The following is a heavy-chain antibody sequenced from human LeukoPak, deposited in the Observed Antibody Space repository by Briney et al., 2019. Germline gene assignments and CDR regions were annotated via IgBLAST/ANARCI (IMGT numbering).Heavy chain of an antibody. CDR2: IYYTGST. J-gene: IGHJ5*02. V-gene: IGHV4-59*12. D-gene: IGHD2-2*01. CDR3: ARGRQLLSGFDP. Sequence: SETLSLTCTVSGGSISTYYWSWIRQPPGKGLEWIGYIYYTGSTNYNPSLKSRVTISVDKSKNQFSLKLSSVTAADTAVYYCARGRQLLSGFDPWGQGTLVTVSS. CDR1: GGSISTYY.